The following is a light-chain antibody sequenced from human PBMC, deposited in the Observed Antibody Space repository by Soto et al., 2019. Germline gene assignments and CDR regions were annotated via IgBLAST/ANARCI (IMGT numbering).Light chain of an antibody. J-gene: IGKJ1*01. CDR3: QTYDTAPAWA. Sequence: IQMTQSPSSLSASVGDRVTIACRASQGISNYLAWFQQKPGKVPKLLIFAASALQSGVPSRFSGSGSGTDFTLTIGSLQPEDVATYYCQTYDTAPAWAFGQGTRVEIK. V-gene: IGKV1-27*01. CDR2: AAS. CDR1: QGISNY.